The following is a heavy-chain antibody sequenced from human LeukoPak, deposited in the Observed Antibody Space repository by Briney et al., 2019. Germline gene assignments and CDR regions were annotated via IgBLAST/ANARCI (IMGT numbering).Heavy chain of an antibody. Sequence: PSETLSLTSTVSGGSISSSSYYWGWIRQPPGKGLEWIGSIYSSGSTYYNPSLKSRVTISVDTSKNQVSLKLSSVTAADTAVYYCAWGDSGGYSDYWGQGTLVTVSS. CDR3: AWGDSGGYSDY. J-gene: IGHJ4*02. CDR1: GGSISSSSYY. V-gene: IGHV4-39*01. D-gene: IGHD3-22*01. CDR2: IYSSGST.